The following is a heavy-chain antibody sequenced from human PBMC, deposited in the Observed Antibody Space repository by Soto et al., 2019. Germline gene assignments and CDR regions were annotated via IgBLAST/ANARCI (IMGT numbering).Heavy chain of an antibody. CDR1: GFTFSSYG. J-gene: IGHJ6*02. V-gene: IGHV3-30*18. CDR2: ISYDGSNK. D-gene: IGHD5-12*01. Sequence: GGSLRLSCAASGFTFSSYGMHWVRQAPGKGLEWVAVISYDGSNKYYADSVKGRFTISRDNSKNTLYLQMNSLRAEDTAVYYCAKDNGYDYFTFYYGMDVWGQGTTVTV. CDR3: AKDNGYDYFTFYYGMDV.